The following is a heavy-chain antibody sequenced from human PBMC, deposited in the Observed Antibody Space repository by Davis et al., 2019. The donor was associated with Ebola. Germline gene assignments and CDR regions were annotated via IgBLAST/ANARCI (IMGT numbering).Heavy chain of an antibody. CDR2: IYYSGST. D-gene: IGHD1-26*01. V-gene: IGHV4-39*01. J-gene: IGHJ4*02. CDR3: ASQGEGWELGDY. Sequence: PSETLSLTCTVSGGSISSSSYYWGWIRQPPGKGLEWIGSIYYSGSTYYNPSLKSRVTISVDTSKNQFSLKLSSVTAADTAVYYCASQGEGWELGDYWGQGTLVTVSS. CDR1: GGSISSSSYY.